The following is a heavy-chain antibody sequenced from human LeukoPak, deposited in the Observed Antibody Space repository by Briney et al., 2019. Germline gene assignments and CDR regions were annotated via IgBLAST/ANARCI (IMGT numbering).Heavy chain of an antibody. D-gene: IGHD6-13*01. Sequence: SETLSLTCTVSGYSISSGYYWSWIRQPPGKGLEWIGEINHSGSTNYNPSLKSRVTISVDTSKNQFSLKLSSVTAADTAVYYCARRYSSSWSPNRRFDYWGQGTLVTVSS. V-gene: IGHV4-38-2*02. J-gene: IGHJ4*02. CDR3: ARRYSSSWSPNRRFDY. CDR2: INHSGST. CDR1: GYSISSGYY.